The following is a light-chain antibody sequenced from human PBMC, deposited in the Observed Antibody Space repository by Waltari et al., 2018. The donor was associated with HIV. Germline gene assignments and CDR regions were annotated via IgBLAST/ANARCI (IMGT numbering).Light chain of an antibody. V-gene: IGLV2-11*01. CDR3: CSYAGSYVV. CDR2: AVS. Sequence: QSALTQPRSVSGSPGQSVTISCTGTSSDVGGYNYVSWYQQHPGKAPKLMIYAVSKRPSGVPDRFSGSKSGTTASLTISGLQAEDEADYYCCSYAGSYVVFGGGTKLTVL. J-gene: IGLJ2*01. CDR1: SSDVGGYNY.